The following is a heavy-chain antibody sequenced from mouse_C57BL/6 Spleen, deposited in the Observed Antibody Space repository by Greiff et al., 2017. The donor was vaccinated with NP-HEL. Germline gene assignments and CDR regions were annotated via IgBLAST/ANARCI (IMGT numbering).Heavy chain of an antibody. CDR1: GYTFTSYW. CDR2: IYPSDSET. V-gene: IGHV1-61*01. CDR3: ARDYYYGSSLFDY. D-gene: IGHD1-1*01. J-gene: IGHJ2*01. Sequence: QVQLQQPGAELVRPGSSVKLSCKASGYTFTSYWLDWVKQRPGQGLEWIGNIYPSDSETHYNQKFKDTATLTADKSSSTAYMQLSSLTSEGSAVYCCARDYYYGSSLFDYWGQGTTLTVSS.